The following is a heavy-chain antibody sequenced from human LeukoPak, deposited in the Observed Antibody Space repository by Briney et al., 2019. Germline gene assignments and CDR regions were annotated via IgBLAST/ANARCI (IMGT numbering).Heavy chain of an antibody. V-gene: IGHV4-59*08. J-gene: IGHJ5*02. CDR1: GGSISSYY. Sequence: PSETLSLTYTVSGGSISSYYWSWIRQPPGKGLEWIGYIYYSGSTNYNPSLKSRVTISVDTSKNQFSLKLSSVTAADTAVYYCARQDYGSGDEGYNWFDPWGRGTLVTVSS. D-gene: IGHD3-10*01. CDR2: IYYSGST. CDR3: ARQDYGSGDEGYNWFDP.